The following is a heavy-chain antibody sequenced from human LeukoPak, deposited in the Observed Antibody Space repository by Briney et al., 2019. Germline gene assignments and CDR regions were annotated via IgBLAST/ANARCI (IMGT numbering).Heavy chain of an antibody. V-gene: IGHV3-23*01. CDR1: GFTFNNYA. J-gene: IGHJ4*02. D-gene: IGHD6-19*01. CDR3: AKGSQWLLRGGAYFDS. Sequence: PGGSLRPSCEASGFTFNNYAMNWVRQAPGKGLEWVSAMSGVGGTTYYAASVRGRFTISRDNSKNILSLQMSSLRVEDTAVYYCAKGSQWLLRGGAYFDSWGQGTPVSVSS. CDR2: MSGVGGTT.